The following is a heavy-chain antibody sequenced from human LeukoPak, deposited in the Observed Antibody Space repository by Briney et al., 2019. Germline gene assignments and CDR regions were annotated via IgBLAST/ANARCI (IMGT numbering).Heavy chain of an antibody. Sequence: ASVKVSCKASGYTFTDYYIHWVQQAPGKGLEWMGRVDPEDGEIIYAEKFQGRVIITADTSTDTAYMELSSLRSEDTAVYYCASNYDSSGYSPSHYMDVWGKGTTVTVSS. CDR1: GYTFTDYY. D-gene: IGHD3-22*01. CDR2: VDPEDGEI. CDR3: ASNYDSSGYSPSHYMDV. V-gene: IGHV1-69-2*01. J-gene: IGHJ6*03.